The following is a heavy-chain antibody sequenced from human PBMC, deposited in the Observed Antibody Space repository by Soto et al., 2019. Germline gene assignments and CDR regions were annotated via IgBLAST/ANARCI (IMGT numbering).Heavy chain of an antibody. Sequence: HPGGSLRLSCAASGFTFTSHWMHWVRRAPGKGLVWVSRINSDGSGTIYADSVKGRFTISRDNAKNTVSLQMNSLRAEDTAVYYSARDDRGFDYWGQGTLVTVSS. CDR2: INSDGSGT. CDR3: ARDDRGFDY. CDR1: GFTFTSHW. V-gene: IGHV3-74*01. J-gene: IGHJ4*02.